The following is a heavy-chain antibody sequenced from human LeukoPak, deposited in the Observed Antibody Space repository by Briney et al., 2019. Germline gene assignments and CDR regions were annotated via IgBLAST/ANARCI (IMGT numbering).Heavy chain of an antibody. D-gene: IGHD3-16*01. J-gene: IGHJ3*02. CDR3: ARHFSLGAFDI. CDR1: GGSISNF. CDR2: IHYTGNT. Sequence: SETLSLTCTVFGGSISNFWGWIRQPPGKELEWIGSIHYTGNTYYNASLKSRVTMSVDTSKNQFSLKLSSMTAADTAVYYCARHFSLGAFDIWGQGTMVSVSS. V-gene: IGHV4-39*01.